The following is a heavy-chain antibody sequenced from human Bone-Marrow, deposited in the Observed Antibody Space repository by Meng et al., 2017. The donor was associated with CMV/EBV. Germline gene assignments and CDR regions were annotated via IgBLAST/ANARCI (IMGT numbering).Heavy chain of an antibody. CDR2: IYYSGST. J-gene: IGHJ4*02. V-gene: IGHV4-39*07. Sequence: SETLSLTCTVSGGSISSSSYYWGWICQPPGKGLEWIGSIYYSGSTYYNPSLKSRVTISVDTSKNQFSLKLSSVTAADTAVYYCARSGDSSGYYYPGPFDYWGQGTRVTVSS. CDR3: ARSGDSSGYYYPGPFDY. CDR1: GGSISSSSYY. D-gene: IGHD3-22*01.